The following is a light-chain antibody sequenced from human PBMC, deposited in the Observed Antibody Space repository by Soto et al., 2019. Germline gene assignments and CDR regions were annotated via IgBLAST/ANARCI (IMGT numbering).Light chain of an antibody. J-gene: IGKJ3*01. Sequence: DIQMTQSPSSVSASVGDRVTITCRSSQSISSWLSWYQQRPGRAPKLLIHAASNLRSGVPSRFSGSGSGTDFTLTVSSLQPEDVAPYYCQQANTSPYTFCSGNKGDVK. CDR3: QQANTSPYT. CDR2: AAS. V-gene: IGKV1-12*01. CDR1: QSISSW.